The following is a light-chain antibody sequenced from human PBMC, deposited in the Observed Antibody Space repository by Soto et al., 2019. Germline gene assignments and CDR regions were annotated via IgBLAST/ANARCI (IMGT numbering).Light chain of an antibody. J-gene: IGLJ2*01. CDR3: RSYTSSNTLVV. Sequence: QSALTQPASVSGSPGQSLTISCTGTGSDMGGDNYVSWYQQHPGEAPKLMIYEVTNRPSGVSNRFSGSKSGNTASLTISGLQPEDEADYFCRSYTSSNTLVVFGGGTKLTVL. CDR1: GSDMGGDNY. V-gene: IGLV2-14*01. CDR2: EVT.